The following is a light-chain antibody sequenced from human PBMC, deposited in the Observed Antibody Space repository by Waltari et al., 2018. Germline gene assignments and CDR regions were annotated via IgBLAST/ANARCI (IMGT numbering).Light chain of an antibody. V-gene: IGLV1-44*01. CDR2: RNN. CDR1: SPNIGSNP. Sequence: QSVLTQPPSASGPPGQRVTISCSGSSPNIGSNPVNWYQQLPGTAPKLLIYRNNQRPSGVPDRFSGSKSGTSASLAISGLQSEDEADYYCAAWDDSLNGLWVFGGGTKLTVL. CDR3: AAWDDSLNGLWV. J-gene: IGLJ3*02.